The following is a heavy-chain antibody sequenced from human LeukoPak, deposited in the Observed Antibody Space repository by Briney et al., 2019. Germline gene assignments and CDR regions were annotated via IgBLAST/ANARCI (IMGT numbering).Heavy chain of an antibody. D-gene: IGHD7-27*01. Sequence: TGGSLRLSCAASGFTFSSYSMTWVRQAPGKGLEWVSSISSSSSYIYYADSVKGRFTISRDNAKNSLYLQMNSLRAEDTAVYYCARDPETGDQDYWGQGTLVTVSS. J-gene: IGHJ4*02. CDR3: ARDPETGDQDY. CDR1: GFTFSSYS. CDR2: ISSSSSYI. V-gene: IGHV3-21*01.